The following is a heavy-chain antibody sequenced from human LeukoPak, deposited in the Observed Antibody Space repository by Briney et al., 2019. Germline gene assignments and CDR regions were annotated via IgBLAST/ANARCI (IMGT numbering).Heavy chain of an antibody. Sequence: ASVKVSCKASGGTFSSYAISWVRQAPGQGLERMGRIIPILGIANYAQKFQGRVTITADKSTSTAYMELSSLRSEDTAVYYCAREGPDDAFDIWGQGTMVTVSS. CDR2: IIPILGIA. CDR1: GGTFSSYA. V-gene: IGHV1-69*04. CDR3: AREGPDDAFDI. J-gene: IGHJ3*02.